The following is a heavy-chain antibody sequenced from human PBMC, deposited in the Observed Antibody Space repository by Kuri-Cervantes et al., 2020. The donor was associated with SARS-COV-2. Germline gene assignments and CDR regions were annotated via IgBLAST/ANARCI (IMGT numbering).Heavy chain of an antibody. CDR3: ARARLVGAAIFDY. CDR2: IYYSGST. D-gene: IGHD1-26*01. CDR1: GGSISSYY. Sequence: ESLKISCTVSGGSISSYYWSWIRQPPGKGLEWIGYIYYSGSTNYNPSLKSRVTISVDTSKNQFSLKLSSVTAADTAVYYCARARLVGAAIFDYWGQGTLVTVSS. J-gene: IGHJ4*02. V-gene: IGHV4-59*08.